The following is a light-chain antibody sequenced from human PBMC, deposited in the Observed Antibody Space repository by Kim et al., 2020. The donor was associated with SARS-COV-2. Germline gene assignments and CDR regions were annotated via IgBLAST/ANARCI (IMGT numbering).Light chain of an antibody. J-gene: IGKJ3*01. CDR3: QQRSNWLLT. V-gene: IGKV3-11*01. CDR1: QTVSDY. CDR2: DAS. Sequence: EIVLTQSPATLSLSPGERATLSCRASQTVSDYLAWYQQKPGQAPRLIIYDASIRATDIPARFSGSGSGTDFTLTINTLEPEDFAVYYCQQRSNWLLTFGPGTKVDIK.